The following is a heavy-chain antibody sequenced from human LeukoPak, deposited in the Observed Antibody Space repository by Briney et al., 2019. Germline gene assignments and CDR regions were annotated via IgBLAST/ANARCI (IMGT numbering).Heavy chain of an antibody. CDR1: GYTFTSYA. CDR2: INADNGNT. Sequence: ASVKVSCKASGYTFTSYAMHWVRQAPGQRLEWMGWINADNGNTKYSQKFQGRVTITRDTSASTAYMELSSLRSEDTAVYYCARRTYYYGSGSSRPFDYWGQGTLVTVSS. V-gene: IGHV1-3*01. D-gene: IGHD3-10*01. J-gene: IGHJ4*02. CDR3: ARRTYYYGSGSSRPFDY.